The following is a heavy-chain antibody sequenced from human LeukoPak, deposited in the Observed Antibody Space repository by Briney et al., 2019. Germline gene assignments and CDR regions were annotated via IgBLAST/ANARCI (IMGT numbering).Heavy chain of an antibody. V-gene: IGHV3-33*01. CDR1: GFTFSSYG. Sequence: HPGGSLRLSCAASGFTFSSYGMHWVRQAPGKGLEWVAVIWYDGSNKYYADSMKGRFTISRDNSKNTLYLQMNSLRAEDTAVYYCARDRVLLHAYYYGMDVWGQGTTVTVSS. CDR3: ARDRVLLHAYYYGMDV. J-gene: IGHJ6*02. D-gene: IGHD3-16*01. CDR2: IWYDGSNK.